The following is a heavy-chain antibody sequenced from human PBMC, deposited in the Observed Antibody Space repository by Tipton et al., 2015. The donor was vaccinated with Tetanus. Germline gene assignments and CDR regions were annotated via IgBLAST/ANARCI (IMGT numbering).Heavy chain of an antibody. CDR2: FSYDGSNK. J-gene: IGHJ6*02. CDR1: GFSFSSYG. V-gene: IGHV3-30*03. CDR3: ARDVVSGRSTHYNYGMDI. Sequence: SLRLSCAASGFSFSSYGMHWVRQAPGKGLEWVAVFSYDGSNKYYGDSVKGRFTISSDNAKNPVYLQMDNLRVEDSAVYYCARDVVSGRSTHYNYGMDIWGQGTTVTVSS. D-gene: IGHD3-16*02.